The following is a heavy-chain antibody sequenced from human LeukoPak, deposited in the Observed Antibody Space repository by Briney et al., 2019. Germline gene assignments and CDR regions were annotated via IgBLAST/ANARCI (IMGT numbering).Heavy chain of an antibody. D-gene: IGHD5-18*01. Sequence: SETLSLTCAVYGGSFSGYYWSWIRQPPGKGLEWIGEINHSGSTNYNPSLKSRVTISVDTSKNQFSLKLSSVTAADTAVYYCARTVYSYGFDYWGQGTLVTVSS. CDR2: INHSGST. CDR1: GGSFSGYY. V-gene: IGHV4-34*01. J-gene: IGHJ4*02. CDR3: ARTVYSYGFDY.